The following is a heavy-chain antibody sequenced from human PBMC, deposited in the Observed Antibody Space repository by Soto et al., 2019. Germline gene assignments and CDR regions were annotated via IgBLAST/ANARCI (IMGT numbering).Heavy chain of an antibody. CDR2: IIPIFSTT. CDR1: GGTFTSNV. Sequence: QVQLVQSGAEVKKPGSSVKVSCKASGGTFTSNVISWVRQAPGQGLEWMGGIIPIFSTTNYAQKFQGRLTITADESTSTAYMELSSLRSEDTALYYCAVNSGSHPWGDCWGQGTPVTVSS. V-gene: IGHV1-69*01. CDR3: AVNSGSHPWGDC. D-gene: IGHD1-26*01. J-gene: IGHJ4*02.